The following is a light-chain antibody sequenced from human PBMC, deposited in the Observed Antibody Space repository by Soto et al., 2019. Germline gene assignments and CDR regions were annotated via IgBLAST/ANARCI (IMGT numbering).Light chain of an antibody. CDR3: QQYNSSPYT. CDR1: QSISSW. J-gene: IGKJ2*01. V-gene: IGKV1-5*03. CDR2: KAS. Sequence: DIQMTQSPSTLSAAVGDIFTITCRASQSISSWLAWYQQKPGKAPKLLIYKASSLESGVPSRFSGSGSGTEFTLTISSLQPDDFATYYCQQYNSSPYTFGQGTKLEIK.